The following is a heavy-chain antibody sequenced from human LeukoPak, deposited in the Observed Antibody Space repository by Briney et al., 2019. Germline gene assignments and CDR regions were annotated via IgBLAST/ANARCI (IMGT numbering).Heavy chain of an antibody. D-gene: IGHD3-22*01. V-gene: IGHV3-15*01. J-gene: IGHJ4*02. CDR1: GFTFTNAW. Sequence: KPGGSLRLSWAAAGFTFTNAWMTWVRQAPGKGLEWVGRIKSKADAGTTVYAAPVKGRFTISRDDSKNTLYLQMNSLKTEDTAVYYCATDGGSTGYYGRSDYWGQGTLVTVSS. CDR3: ATDGGSTGYYGRSDY. CDR2: IKSKADAGTT.